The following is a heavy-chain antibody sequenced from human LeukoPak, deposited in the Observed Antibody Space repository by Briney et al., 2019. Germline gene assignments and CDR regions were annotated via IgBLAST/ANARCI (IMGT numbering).Heavy chain of an antibody. CDR2: INHSGST. D-gene: IGHD3-3*01. V-gene: IGHV4-39*07. CDR3: ARRSSYSYFQH. Sequence: PSETLSLTCTVSGGSISSGDYYWSWIRQPPGKGLEWIGEINHSGSTNYNPSLKSRVTISVDTSKNQFSLKLSSVTAADTAVYYCARRSSYSYFQHWGQGTLVTVSS. CDR1: GGSISSGDYY. J-gene: IGHJ1*01.